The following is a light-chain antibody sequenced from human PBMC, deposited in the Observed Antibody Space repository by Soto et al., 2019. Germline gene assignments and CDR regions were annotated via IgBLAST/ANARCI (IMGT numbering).Light chain of an antibody. Sequence: QSVLTQPPSASGTLGQRVTISCSGSRSNIGRNTVNWYRNLPGTAPKLLIYADDQRPSGVPDRFSGSKSGTSGSLAISGLQPEDEADYYCAAWDDSLSGHWVFGGGTKLTVL. CDR3: AAWDDSLSGHWV. CDR2: ADD. V-gene: IGLV1-44*01. CDR1: RSNIGRNT. J-gene: IGLJ3*02.